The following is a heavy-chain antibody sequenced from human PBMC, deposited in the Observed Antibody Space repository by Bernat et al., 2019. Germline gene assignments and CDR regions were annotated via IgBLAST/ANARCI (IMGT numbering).Heavy chain of an antibody. CDR1: GFTFSNAW. Sequence: EVQLVESGGGLVKPGGSLRLSCAASGFTFSNAWMSWVRQAPGKGLEWVGRIKSKTDGGTTDYAAPVKGRFTISRDDSKNTLYLQMNSLRAEDTAVYYCARNSMTNKWSAFDIWGQGTMVTVSS. V-gene: IGHV3-15*01. J-gene: IGHJ3*02. CDR3: ARNSMTNKWSAFDI. D-gene: IGHD4-11*01. CDR2: IKSKTDGGTT.